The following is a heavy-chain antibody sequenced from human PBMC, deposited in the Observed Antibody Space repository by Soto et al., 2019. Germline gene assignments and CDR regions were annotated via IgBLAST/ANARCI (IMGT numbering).Heavy chain of an antibody. D-gene: IGHD6-13*01. CDR1: GYTFTSYG. CDR3: VRRHVSATGIDWFDP. J-gene: IGHJ5*02. CDR2: INAANGDT. V-gene: IGHV1-3*01. Sequence: HVPLVQSGPEVKKPGASVKVSCKASGYTFTSYGIHWVRQAPGQRLEWMGWINAANGDTKYSPKFQGRVTITRDTSASTAYMELSSLRSEDTAVYYCVRRHVSATGIDWFDPWGQGTLVTVSS.